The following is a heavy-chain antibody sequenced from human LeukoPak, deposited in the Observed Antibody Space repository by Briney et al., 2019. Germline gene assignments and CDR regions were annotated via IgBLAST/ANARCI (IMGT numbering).Heavy chain of an antibody. CDR3: ASQKGRIAVAVDY. D-gene: IGHD6-19*01. CDR2: ISSSGSTT. V-gene: IGHV3-48*03. CDR1: GFTFSCYE. Sequence: GGSLRLSCAASGFTFSCYEMNWGRQAPGKGLEWVSYISSSGSTTYYAASVKGRFTISRDNAKNSLYLQMNSLRVEDTAVYYCASQKGRIAVAVDYWGQGTLVTVSS. J-gene: IGHJ4*02.